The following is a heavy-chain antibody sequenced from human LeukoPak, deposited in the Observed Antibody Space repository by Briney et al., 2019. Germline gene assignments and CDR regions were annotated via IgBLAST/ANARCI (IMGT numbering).Heavy chain of an antibody. Sequence: TGGPLRLSGAASGFTFSSYSMNWFRQAPGKGLEWVSSISSISSYIYYADSVKGRFTISRDNAKNSLYLQMNSLKAEDTAVYYCARDLPPTLAAAGIYYYGMDVWGQGTTVTVSS. V-gene: IGHV3-21*01. CDR2: ISSISSYI. CDR3: ARDLPPTLAAAGIYYYGMDV. J-gene: IGHJ6*02. CDR1: GFTFSSYS. D-gene: IGHD6-13*01.